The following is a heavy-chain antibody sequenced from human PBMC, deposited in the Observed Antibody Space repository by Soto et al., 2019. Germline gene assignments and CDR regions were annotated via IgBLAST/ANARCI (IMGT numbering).Heavy chain of an antibody. D-gene: IGHD3-3*01. J-gene: IGHJ6*03. CDR2: ISSSSSYI. CDR3: ARDGRGFLEWLPDYYYYYVDV. CDR1: GFTFSSYS. Sequence: EVQLVESGGGLVKPGGSPRLSCAASGFTFSSYSMNWVRQAPGKGLEWVSSISSSSSYIYYADSVKGRFTISRDNAMNSLYLKMNSLRAEDTPVYYCARDGRGFLEWLPDYYYYYVDVWGKGTTVTVSS. V-gene: IGHV3-21*06.